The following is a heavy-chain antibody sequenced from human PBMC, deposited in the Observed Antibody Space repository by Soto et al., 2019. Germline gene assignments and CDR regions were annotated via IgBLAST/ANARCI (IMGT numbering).Heavy chain of an antibody. D-gene: IGHD2-2*01. V-gene: IGHV4-39*07. CDR1: GGSISSGPYS. J-gene: IGHJ6*02. CDR3: ARLDLGYCISTTCPPYYYYYGMDV. Sequence: PSETLCLTCTVSGGSISSGPYSWGWIRQPPGEGLEWIGTFHYSESTYYNPPLESRVTISVDTSKNQFSLKLSSVTAADTAVYYCARLDLGYCISTTCPPYYYYYGMDVWGQGTTVTVSS. CDR2: FHYSEST.